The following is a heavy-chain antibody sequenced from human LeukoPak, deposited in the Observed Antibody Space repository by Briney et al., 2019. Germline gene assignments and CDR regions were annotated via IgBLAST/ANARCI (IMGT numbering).Heavy chain of an antibody. V-gene: IGHV4-39*01. D-gene: IGHD5-18*01. CDR1: GGSISSSSYY. J-gene: IGHJ4*02. CDR3: ARLPRPGYTYGPAGY. CDR2: IYHSGSD. Sequence: ASETLSLTCTVSGGSISSSSYYWGWIRQPPGKGLEWIGSIYHSGSDYYNPSLRSRVTISVDTSKKQFSLKLSSVTAADTAVYYCARLPRPGYTYGPAGYWGQGTLVTVSS.